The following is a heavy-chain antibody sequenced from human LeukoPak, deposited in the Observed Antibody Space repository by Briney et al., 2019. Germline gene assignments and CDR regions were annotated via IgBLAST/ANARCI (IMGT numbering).Heavy chain of an antibody. CDR1: GNTFIGYW. D-gene: IGHD1-1*01. CDR3: AREGQQLKHFDY. V-gene: IGHV1-46*01. Sequence: ASMKVSCKASGNTFIGYWIHWVRQAPGQGLEWMGAINPRGDATIGAQKFQGRVTTTRDTSTSTVYIELSSLRSEDTAVYYCAREGQQLKHFDYWGQGTLVTVSS. CDR2: INPRGDAT. J-gene: IGHJ4*02.